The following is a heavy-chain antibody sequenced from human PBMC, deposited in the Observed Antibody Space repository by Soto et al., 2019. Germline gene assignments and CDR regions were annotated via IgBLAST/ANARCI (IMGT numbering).Heavy chain of an antibody. CDR2: IIPIFGTA. CDR3: ARDCSSTSCYRNYGMDV. CDR1: GGTFSSYA. Sequence: QVQLVQSGAEVKKPGSSVKVSCKASGGTFSSYAISWVRQAPGQGLEWMGGIIPIFGTANYAQKFQGRVTITADKSTSTAYMELSSLRSEDTAVYHCARDCSSTSCYRNYGMDVWGQGTTVTVSS. J-gene: IGHJ6*02. D-gene: IGHD2-2*01. V-gene: IGHV1-69*06.